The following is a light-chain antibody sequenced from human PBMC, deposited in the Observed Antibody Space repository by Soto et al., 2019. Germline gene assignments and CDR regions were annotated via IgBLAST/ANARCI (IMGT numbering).Light chain of an antibody. Sequence: AIQLTQSPSSLSASVGDRVTITCRASQGIRSALAWYQQKPGQAPKLLIYDASSLESGVPSRFSGSGSGTDFTLTISSLQPEDFATYYCQQFNSYPRTFGPGTKVDIK. CDR2: DAS. V-gene: IGKV1-13*02. CDR3: QQFNSYPRT. CDR1: QGIRSA. J-gene: IGKJ3*01.